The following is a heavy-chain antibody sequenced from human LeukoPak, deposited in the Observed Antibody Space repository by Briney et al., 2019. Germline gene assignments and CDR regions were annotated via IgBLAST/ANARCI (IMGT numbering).Heavy chain of an antibody. CDR3: ARGPNSGSYYWDYYYMDV. Sequence: GGSLRLSCAASGFAFSNYGMNWVRQAPGKGLEWVSFIFSSTYYADSVKGRFTIPRDNSKNTLYLQMNSLRAEDTAVYYCARGPNSGSYYWDYYYMDVWGKGTTVTISS. J-gene: IGHJ6*03. D-gene: IGHD1-26*01. CDR1: GFAFSNYG. V-gene: IGHV3-53*01. CDR2: IFSST.